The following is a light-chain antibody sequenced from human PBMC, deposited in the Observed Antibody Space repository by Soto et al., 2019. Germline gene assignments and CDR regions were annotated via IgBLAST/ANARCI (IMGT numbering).Light chain of an antibody. CDR3: GSWDSSLSASI. CDR2: DDN. Sequence: QSAMTQPPSVSAAPGQKVTISCSGSSSNIGGNSVSWYQQLPGTAPKLLIYDDNKRPSGIPDRFSGSKSGTSATLGITGFQTGDEADYYCGSWDSSLSASIFGGGTKVTVL. V-gene: IGLV1-51*01. J-gene: IGLJ2*01. CDR1: SSNIGGNS.